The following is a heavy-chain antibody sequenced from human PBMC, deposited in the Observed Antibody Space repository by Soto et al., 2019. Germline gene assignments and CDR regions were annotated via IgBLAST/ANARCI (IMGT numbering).Heavy chain of an antibody. CDR2: INHSGST. CDR1: GGSFSGYS. Sequence: PSETLSLTCAVYGGSFSGYSWSWIRQPPGKGLEWIGEINHSGSTNYNPSLKSRVTISVDTSKNQFSLKLSSVTAADTAVYYCARGLGMATFDYWGQGTLVTVSS. D-gene: IGHD5-12*01. CDR3: ARGLGMATFDY. V-gene: IGHV4-34*01. J-gene: IGHJ4*02.